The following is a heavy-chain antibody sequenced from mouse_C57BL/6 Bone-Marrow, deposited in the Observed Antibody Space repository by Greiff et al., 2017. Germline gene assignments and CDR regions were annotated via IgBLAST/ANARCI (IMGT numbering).Heavy chain of an antibody. Sequence: EVKLVESGEGLVKPGGSLKLSCAASGFTFSSYAMSWVRQTPGKRLEWVAYISSGGDYIYYADTVKGRFTISRDNARNTLYLQMSSLKSEDTAMYYCTNYYGSSYWYFDGWGTGTTVTVS. CDR1: GFTFSSYA. J-gene: IGHJ1*03. CDR2: ISSGGDYI. CDR3: TNYYGSSYWYFDG. D-gene: IGHD1-1*01. V-gene: IGHV5-9-1*02.